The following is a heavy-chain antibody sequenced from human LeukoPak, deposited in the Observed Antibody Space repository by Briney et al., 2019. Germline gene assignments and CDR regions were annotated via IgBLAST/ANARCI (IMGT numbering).Heavy chain of an antibody. CDR2: INHSGST. Sequence: PSETLSLTCAVYGGSFSGYYWSWIRQPPGKGLEWIGEINHSGSTNYNPSLKSRVTISVDTSKNQFSLKLSSVTAADTAVYYCARGIAYSSGWSYYYYMDVWGKGTTVTVSS. V-gene: IGHV4-34*01. CDR1: GGSFSGYY. CDR3: ARGIAYSSGWSYYYYMDV. J-gene: IGHJ6*03. D-gene: IGHD6-19*01.